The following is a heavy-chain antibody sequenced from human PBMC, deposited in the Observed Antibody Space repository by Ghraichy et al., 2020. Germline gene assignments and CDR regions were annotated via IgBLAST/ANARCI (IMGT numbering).Heavy chain of an antibody. CDR1: GFTFSSYG. V-gene: IGHV3-30*02. CDR3: AKAVVREAVYYYYGMDV. CDR2: IRYDGSNK. J-gene: IGHJ6*02. D-gene: IGHD3-10*01. Sequence: GGSLRLSCAASGFTFSSYGMHWVRQAPGKGLEWVAFIRYDGSNKYYADSVKGRFTISRDNSKNTLYLQMNSLRAEDTAVYYCAKAVVREAVYYYYGMDVWGQGTTVTVSS.